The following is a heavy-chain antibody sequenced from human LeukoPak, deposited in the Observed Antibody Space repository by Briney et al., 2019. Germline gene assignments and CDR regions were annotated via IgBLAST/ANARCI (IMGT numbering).Heavy chain of an antibody. CDR1: GFTFSSYA. CDR2: ISGSGGST. V-gene: IGHV3-23*01. Sequence: GGSLRLSCAASGFTFSSYAMSWVRQAPGKGLEWVSAISGSGGSTHYADSVKGRFTISRDNSKNTLCLQMNSLRAEDTAVYYCAKGYCSSTSCYGDYYYYGMDVWGQGTTVTVSS. J-gene: IGHJ6*02. CDR3: AKGYCSSTSCYGDYYYYGMDV. D-gene: IGHD2-2*01.